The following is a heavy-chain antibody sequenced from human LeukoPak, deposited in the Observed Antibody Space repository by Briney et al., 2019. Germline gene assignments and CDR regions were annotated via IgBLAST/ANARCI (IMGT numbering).Heavy chain of an antibody. CDR3: ARDDGGSHDMDV. V-gene: IGHV3-48*01. Sequence: PGGSLRLSCAASGFTFSSYSMNWVRQAPGKGQEWVSYISSSSSTIYYADSVKGRFTISRDNAKNSLYLQMNSLRAEDTAVYYCARDDGGSHDMDVWGKGTTVTVSS. D-gene: IGHD5-24*01. J-gene: IGHJ6*03. CDR1: GFTFSSYS. CDR2: ISSSSSTI.